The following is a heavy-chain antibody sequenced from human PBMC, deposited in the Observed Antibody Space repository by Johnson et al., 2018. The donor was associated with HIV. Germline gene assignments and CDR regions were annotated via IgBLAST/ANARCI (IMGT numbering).Heavy chain of an antibody. Sequence: QVQLVESGGGVVQPGRSLRLSCAASGFTFSSYYMTWIRQAPGKGLEWVSYISSSGSTIYYADSVKGRFTISRDDSKNTLYLQMNSLKTEDTAVYYCTTAPQAARLFNDAFDIWGQGTMVTVSS. CDR3: TTAPQAARLFNDAFDI. CDR1: GFTFSSYY. V-gene: IGHV3-11*01. J-gene: IGHJ3*02. D-gene: IGHD6-6*01. CDR2: ISSSGSTI.